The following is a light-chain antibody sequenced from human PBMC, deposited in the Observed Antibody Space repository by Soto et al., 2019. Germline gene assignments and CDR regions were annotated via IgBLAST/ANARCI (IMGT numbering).Light chain of an antibody. J-gene: IGLJ1*01. CDR1: SSDVGAYNY. Sequence: QSALTQPRSVSRSPGQSVTISCTGSSSDVGAYNYVSWYQQHPGKAPKLIIYDVTKRPSGVPERFSGSKSGNTASLTISGLQAEDEADYYCSSFGNSGVFGTGTKVTVL. CDR3: SSFGNSGV. V-gene: IGLV2-11*01. CDR2: DVT.